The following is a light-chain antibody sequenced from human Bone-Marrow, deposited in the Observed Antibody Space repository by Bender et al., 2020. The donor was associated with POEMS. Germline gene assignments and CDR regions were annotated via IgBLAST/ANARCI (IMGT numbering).Light chain of an antibody. CDR1: SSDVGAYNF. V-gene: IGLV2-11*01. J-gene: IGLJ3*02. CDR2: DVT. CDR3: CSYAGSYTHWV. Sequence: QSALTQPRSVSGSPGQSVTISCTGTSSDVGAYNFVSWYQQHPGKAPKLILYDVTRRASGVPDRFSGSKSGNTASLTISGLLAEDEADYYCCSYAGSYTHWVFGGGTKLTVL.